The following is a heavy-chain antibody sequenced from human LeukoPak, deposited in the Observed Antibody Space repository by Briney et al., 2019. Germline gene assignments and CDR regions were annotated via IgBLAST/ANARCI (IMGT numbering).Heavy chain of an antibody. V-gene: IGHV3-13*01. J-gene: IGHJ6*03. CDR2: IGTASDT. Sequence: PGGSLRLSCAASGFTFSSFDMPWVRQPTGKGLEWVSTIGTASDTYYPGSVEGRFTLSRDNAKNSLYLQMNSLTAGDTAVYYCARGPPRGKYYYMDVWGKGTTVTVSS. CDR1: GFTFSSFD. CDR3: ARGPPRGKYYYMDV. D-gene: IGHD1-1*01.